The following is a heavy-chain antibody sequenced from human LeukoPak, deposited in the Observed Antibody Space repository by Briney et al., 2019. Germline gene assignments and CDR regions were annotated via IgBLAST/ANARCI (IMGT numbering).Heavy chain of an antibody. CDR1: AYTFTGYH. D-gene: IGHD5-12*01. J-gene: IGHJ6*03. CDR2: INPNSGAT. CDR3: ARAGRGYSGYDKYYYYMDV. Sequence: ASVKVSCKAYAYTFTGYHVHWVRQAPGQGLEWMGWINPNSGATNYAQKFQGRVTMTRDTSISTAYMELSSLRSDDTAIYYCARAGRGYSGYDKYYYYMDVWGKGTTVTVSS. V-gene: IGHV1-2*02.